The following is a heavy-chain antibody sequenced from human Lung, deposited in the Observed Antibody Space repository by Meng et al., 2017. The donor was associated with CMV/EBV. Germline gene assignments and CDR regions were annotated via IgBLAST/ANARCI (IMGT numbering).Heavy chain of an antibody. CDR2: ISYDGSNK. Sequence: SXKISXAASGFTFTTYAMHWVRQAPGKGLEWVAVISYDGSNKYYADSVKGRFTISRDNSKNTLYLQMNSLRTVGTAVYSCARGEQLWLPLDVWGQGTTVTVSS. J-gene: IGHJ6*02. CDR1: GFTFTTYA. D-gene: IGHD5-18*01. CDR3: ARGEQLWLPLDV. V-gene: IGHV3-30*04.